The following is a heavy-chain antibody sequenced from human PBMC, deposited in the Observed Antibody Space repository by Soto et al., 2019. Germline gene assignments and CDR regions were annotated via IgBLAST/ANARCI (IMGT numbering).Heavy chain of an antibody. D-gene: IGHD2-8*01. CDR2: ITISGNYI. V-gene: IGHV3-21*01. J-gene: IGHJ5*02. CDR3: AKVGVLRTNFRWFDL. CDR1: GFAFQTYT. Sequence: GGSLRLSCAASGFAFQTYTMEWLRQPPGKGLEWVSSITISGNYIYYADSVKGRFTISRDNGRNSVYLQMNSLRAEDTAVYYCAKVGVLRTNFRWFDLWGQVSLGTVSS.